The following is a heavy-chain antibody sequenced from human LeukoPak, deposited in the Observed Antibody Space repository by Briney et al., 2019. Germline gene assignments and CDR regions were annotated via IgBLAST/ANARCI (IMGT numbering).Heavy chain of an antibody. CDR3: VTDIRSGWRNY. J-gene: IGHJ4*02. CDR2: FDPEDGEA. Sequence: ASAKVSCKVSGYSLTEVSTHWVRQAPGKGLEWMGGFDPEDGEAIYAQKVQGRLTMTEDTSIDTAFMELRSLKSEYTAVYYCVTDIRSGWRNYWGQGTLITVSS. D-gene: IGHD6-19*01. CDR1: GYSLTEVS. V-gene: IGHV1-24*01.